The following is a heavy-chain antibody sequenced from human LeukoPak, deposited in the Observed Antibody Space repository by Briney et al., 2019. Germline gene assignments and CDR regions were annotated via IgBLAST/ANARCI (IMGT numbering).Heavy chain of an antibody. J-gene: IGHJ5*02. CDR3: ARVQYQLLFEGNWFDP. D-gene: IGHD2-2*01. Sequence: ASVKISCKVSGYTLNELSMHWVRQAHGKGLEWMGGFDPEDGETIYAQKFQGRVTMTRDTSISTAYMDLNSLISDDTAVYYCARVQYQLLFEGNWFDPWGQGTLVTVSS. V-gene: IGHV1-24*01. CDR1: GYTLNELS. CDR2: FDPEDGET.